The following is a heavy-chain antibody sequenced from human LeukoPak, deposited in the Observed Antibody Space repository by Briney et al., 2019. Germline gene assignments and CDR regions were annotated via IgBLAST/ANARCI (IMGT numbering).Heavy chain of an antibody. V-gene: IGHV3-30*03. CDR1: GFTFSTDI. CDR2: LSYDGSNK. CDR3: ARSAYYYDSRGYHNFYHYGMDV. D-gene: IGHD3-22*01. Sequence: PGGALRVSCAASGFTFSTDIMHWVRQAPGKGLGWVAVLSYDGSNKYYADSVKGRFTISRDNSKNTLYLQMNSLRAEDTAVYYCARSAYYYDSRGYHNFYHYGMDVWGQGTTVTVSS. J-gene: IGHJ6*02.